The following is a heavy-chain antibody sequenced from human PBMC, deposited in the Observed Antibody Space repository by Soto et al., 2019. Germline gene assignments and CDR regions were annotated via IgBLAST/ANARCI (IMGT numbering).Heavy chain of an antibody. CDR2: IYHRGDT. CDR1: GGSINSGGYS. Sequence: LSLTCAVSGGSINSGGYSWNWIRQPPGKGLEWIGHIYHRGDTYYNPSLKSRVTISVDRSKNQFSLNLNSVTAADTAVYFCARARTVGVEFWFDPWGQGTLVTVSS. D-gene: IGHD4-4*01. CDR3: ARARTVGVEFWFDP. J-gene: IGHJ5*02. V-gene: IGHV4-30-2*01.